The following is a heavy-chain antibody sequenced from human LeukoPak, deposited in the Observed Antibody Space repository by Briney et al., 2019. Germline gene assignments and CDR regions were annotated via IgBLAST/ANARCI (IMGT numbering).Heavy chain of an antibody. V-gene: IGHV1-2*04. CDR3: ARSSYGSGSYHVGDI. Sequence: ASVKVSCKASGYTFTSYGITWVRQAPGQGLEWMGWINPNSGGTNYAQKFQGWVTMTRDTSISTAYMELSRLRSDDTAVYYCARSSYGSGSYHVGDIWGQGTMVTVSS. D-gene: IGHD3-10*01. CDR1: GYTFTSYG. J-gene: IGHJ3*02. CDR2: INPNSGGT.